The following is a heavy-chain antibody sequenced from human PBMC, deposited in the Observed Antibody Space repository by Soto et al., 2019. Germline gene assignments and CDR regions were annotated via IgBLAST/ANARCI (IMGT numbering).Heavy chain of an antibody. CDR3: ARDGPRGIVVVTAIFDY. J-gene: IGHJ4*02. V-gene: IGHV3-21*01. Sequence: SLRLSCAASGFTFSSYSMNWVRQAPGKGLEWVSSISSSSSYIYYADSVKGRFTISRDNAKNSLYLQMNSLRAEDTAVYYCARDGPRGIVVVTAIFDYWGQGTLVTVSS. D-gene: IGHD2-21*02. CDR1: GFTFSSYS. CDR2: ISSSSSYI.